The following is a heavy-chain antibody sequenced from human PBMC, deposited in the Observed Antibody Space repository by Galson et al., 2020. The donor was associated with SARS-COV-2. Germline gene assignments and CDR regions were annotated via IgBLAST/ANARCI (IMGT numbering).Heavy chain of an antibody. CDR3: ARTYYDCWSDYFSGLRYYVVD. Sequence: GGSLRLSCAASGFTFSSYWMSWVRQAPGKGLEWVANIKQDGSEKYYVDSVEGRFTISRDNAKNSLYLQMNSLRAEETAVYYCARTYYDCWSDYFSGLRYYVVDWRQSSLVAV. J-gene: IGHJ4*02. D-gene: IGHD3-3*01. V-gene: IGHV3-7*03. CDR2: IKQDGSEK. CDR1: GFTFSSYW.